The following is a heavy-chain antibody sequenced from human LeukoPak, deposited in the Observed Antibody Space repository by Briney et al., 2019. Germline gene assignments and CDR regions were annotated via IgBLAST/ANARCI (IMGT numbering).Heavy chain of an antibody. CDR2: IKSKTDGGTT. J-gene: IGHJ3*02. CDR1: GFTFSNAW. D-gene: IGHD4-23*01. V-gene: IGHV3-15*01. Sequence: KSGGSLRLSCAASGFTFSNAWMSWVRQAPGKGLEWVGRIKSKTDGGTTDYAAPVKGRFTISRDDSKNTLYLQMNSLKTEDTAVYYCTTGGNRPDDAFDIWGQGTMVTVSS. CDR3: TTGGNRPDDAFDI.